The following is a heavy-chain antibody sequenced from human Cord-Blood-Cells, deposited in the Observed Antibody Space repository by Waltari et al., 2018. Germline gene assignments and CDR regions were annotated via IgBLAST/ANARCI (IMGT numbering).Heavy chain of an antibody. CDR2: INSDGSST. D-gene: IGHD3-10*01. Sequence: EVQLVESGGGLVQPGGSLRLSCAALGSTFSSSWMHWVPQAPGKGLVWVARINSDGSSTSYADSVKGRFTISRDNAKNTLYLQMNSLRAEDTAVYYCARAAGWFGDYYMDVWGKGTTVTVSS. V-gene: IGHV3-74*01. CDR1: GSTFSSSW. CDR3: ARAAGWFGDYYMDV. J-gene: IGHJ6*03.